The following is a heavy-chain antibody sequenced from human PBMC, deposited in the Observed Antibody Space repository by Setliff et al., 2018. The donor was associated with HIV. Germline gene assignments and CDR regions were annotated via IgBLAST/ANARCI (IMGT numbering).Heavy chain of an antibody. CDR1: GYTFTSYG. Sequence: GASVKVSCKASGYTFTSYGISWVRQAPGQGLEWMGWISAYNGNTNYAQKLQGRVTITRDTSASTAYMELSSLRSEDTAVYYCARDGLTVPYCGGDCYFDYWGQGTLVTVSS. V-gene: IGHV1-18*01. CDR3: ARDGLTVPYCGGDCYFDY. CDR2: ISAYNGNT. J-gene: IGHJ4*02. D-gene: IGHD2-21*02.